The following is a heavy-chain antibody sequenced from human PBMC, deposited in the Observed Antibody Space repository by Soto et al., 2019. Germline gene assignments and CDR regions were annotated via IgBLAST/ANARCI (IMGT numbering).Heavy chain of an antibody. CDR3: ARARLSSGHLFDY. CDR1: GFTFSSYD. Sequence: PGGSLRLSCAASGFTFSSYDMHWVRQATGKGLEWVSAIGTAGDPYYPGSVKGRFTISRENAKNSLYLQMNSLRAGDTAVYYCARARLSSGHLFDYWGQGTLVTVSS. CDR2: IGTAGDP. D-gene: IGHD3-22*01. V-gene: IGHV3-13*05. J-gene: IGHJ4*02.